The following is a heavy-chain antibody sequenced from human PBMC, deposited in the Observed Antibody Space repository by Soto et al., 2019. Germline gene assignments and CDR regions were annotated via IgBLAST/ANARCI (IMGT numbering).Heavy chain of an antibody. D-gene: IGHD3-3*02. Sequence: WTWIRQAPGKGLEWIGEINHSGGTNYNSSLKSRVTISVDTSKNQFSLILYSVTAADTAVYYCARVRQYYHFWSGYQNEGPYDMVVWGQGTKVTVSS. CDR3: ARVRQYYHFWSGYQNEGPYDMVV. CDR2: INHSGGT. V-gene: IGHV4-34*01. J-gene: IGHJ6*02.